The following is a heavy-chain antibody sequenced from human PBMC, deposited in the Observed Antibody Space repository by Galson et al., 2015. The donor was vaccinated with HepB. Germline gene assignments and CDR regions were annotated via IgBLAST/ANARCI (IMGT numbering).Heavy chain of an antibody. Sequence: LSLTCTVSGGSVSSGSYYWSWLRQPPGKGLEWIGYIYYSGSTNYNPSLKSRVTISVDTSKNQFSLKLSSVTAADTAVYYCARERLEFGEPLGCFDYWGQGTLVTVSS. V-gene: IGHV4-61*01. CDR2: IYYSGST. CDR3: ARERLEFGEPLGCFDY. CDR1: GGSVSSGSYY. J-gene: IGHJ4*02. D-gene: IGHD3-10*01.